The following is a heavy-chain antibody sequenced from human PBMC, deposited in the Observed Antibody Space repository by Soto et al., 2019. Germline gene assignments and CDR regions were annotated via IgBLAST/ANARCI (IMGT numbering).Heavy chain of an antibody. CDR3: VSQRTSVLTQAYFDY. CDR1: GGPVSNSNYY. D-gene: IGHD2-8*01. Sequence: SETLSLTCTVSGGPVSNSNYYWGWIRQSPGKGLEWIGSVYYRGRSYSKSSVKSRVTISVDTSKNQFSLNLNSVTASDTAVYYCVSQRTSVLTQAYFDYWGPGALVTVSS. J-gene: IGHJ4*02. V-gene: IGHV4-39*01. CDR2: VYYRGRS.